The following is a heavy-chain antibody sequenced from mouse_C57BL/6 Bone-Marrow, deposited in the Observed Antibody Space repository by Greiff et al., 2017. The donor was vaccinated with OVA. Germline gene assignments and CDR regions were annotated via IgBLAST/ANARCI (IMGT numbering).Heavy chain of an antibody. CDR2: IYPGSGNT. CDR3: ARGGPGVWFAY. J-gene: IGHJ3*01. Sequence: QVQLQQSGAELVRPGASVKLSCKASGYTFTDYYINWVKQRPGQGLEWIARIYPGSGNTYYNEKFKGKATLTAEKSSSTAYMQLSSLTSEDSAVYFGARGGPGVWFAYWGQGTLVTVSA. D-gene: IGHD3-1*01. CDR1: GYTFTDYY. V-gene: IGHV1-76*01.